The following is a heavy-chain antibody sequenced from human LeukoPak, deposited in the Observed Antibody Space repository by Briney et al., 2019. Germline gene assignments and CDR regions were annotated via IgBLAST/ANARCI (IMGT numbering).Heavy chain of an antibody. CDR3: AKGARWLQLPYYFGY. J-gene: IGHJ4*02. CDR2: ISSSSSTI. CDR1: GFTFSSYS. Sequence: GGSLRLSCAASGFTFSSYSMNWVRQAPGKGLEWVSYISSSSSTIYYADSVKGRFTISRDNAKNSLYLQMNSLRAEDTAVYYCAKGARWLQLPYYFGYWGQGTLVTVSS. D-gene: IGHD5-24*01. V-gene: IGHV3-48*01.